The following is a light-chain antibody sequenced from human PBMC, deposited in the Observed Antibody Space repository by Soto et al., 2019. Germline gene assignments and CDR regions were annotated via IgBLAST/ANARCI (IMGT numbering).Light chain of an antibody. CDR1: QSISSY. CDR3: QQSYSTPPS. Sequence: DKQMTQSPSSLSAYVGDRVTITYRASQSISSYLNWYQQKPGKAPKLLIYAASSLQSGVPSRFSGSGSGTDFTLTICSLQPEDFATYYCQQSYSTPPSFGGGTKVDIK. V-gene: IGKV1-39*01. J-gene: IGKJ4*01. CDR2: AAS.